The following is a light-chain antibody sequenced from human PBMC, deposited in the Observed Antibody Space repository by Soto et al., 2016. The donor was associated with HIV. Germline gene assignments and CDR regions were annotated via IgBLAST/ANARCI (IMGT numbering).Light chain of an antibody. Sequence: DIQMTQSPSSLSASVGDTVTITCRASQGISTSLAWYQQKPGKAPKLLLYATSRLENGVPSRFSGSGSGAHYTLTISSLQPEDFATYYCQQYDDYPYTFGQGTKLEIK. CDR2: ATS. CDR1: QGISTS. J-gene: IGKJ2*01. CDR3: QQYDDYPYT. V-gene: IGKV1-NL1*01.